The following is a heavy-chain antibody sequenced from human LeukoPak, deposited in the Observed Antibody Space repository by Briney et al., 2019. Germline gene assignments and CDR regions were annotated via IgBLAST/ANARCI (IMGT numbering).Heavy chain of an antibody. Sequence: GGSLRLSCAASRFTFRSYGMHWVRQAPGKGLEWVAVISYDGSNKYYADSVKGRFTISRDNSKNTLYLQMNSLRAEDTAVYYCAKDGGGYSYGYDYWGQGTLVTVSS. CDR2: ISYDGSNK. CDR1: RFTFRSYG. D-gene: IGHD5-18*01. J-gene: IGHJ4*02. V-gene: IGHV3-30*18. CDR3: AKDGGGYSYGYDY.